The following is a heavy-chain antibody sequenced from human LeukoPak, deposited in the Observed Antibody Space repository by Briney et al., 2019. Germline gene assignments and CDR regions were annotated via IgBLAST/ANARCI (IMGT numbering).Heavy chain of an antibody. V-gene: IGHV4-59*11. CDR3: ARAANYYYYMDV. J-gene: IGHJ6*03. CDR2: IYYSGST. Sequence: SETLSLTCTVSGGSISSHYWSWVRQPPGKGLEWIGHIYYSGSTNYNPSLKSRVTISVDRSKNQFSLKLNSVTAADTAVYYCARAANYYYYMDVWGKGTTVTVSS. CDR1: GGSISSHY.